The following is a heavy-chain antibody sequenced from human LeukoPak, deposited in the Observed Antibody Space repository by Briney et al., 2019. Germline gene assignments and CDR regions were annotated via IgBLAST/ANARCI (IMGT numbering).Heavy chain of an antibody. J-gene: IGHJ5*02. CDR2: ISGSSGTI. CDR3: AKDPNYYDSIGPSGP. CDR1: GYTFSSYS. Sequence: GRSLRLSCASSGYTFSSYSMNWIRPAPGKGLERVSYISGSSGTIYYADSVKGRFTISRDNSKNTLYLQMNSLRAEDTAIYYCAKDPNYYDSIGPSGPWGQGTLVTVSS. D-gene: IGHD3-22*01. V-gene: IGHV3-48*04.